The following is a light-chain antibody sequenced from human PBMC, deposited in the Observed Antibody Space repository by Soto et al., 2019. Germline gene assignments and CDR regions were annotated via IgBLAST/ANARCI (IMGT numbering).Light chain of an antibody. CDR3: QQYYSYLT. J-gene: IGKJ1*01. V-gene: IGKV1-5*03. CDR1: QSINSW. Sequence: DIQMTQSPSTLSASVGDRVTITCRASQSINSWLAWYQQKPGKAPKLLIYKASSLESGVPSRFSGSGSGTEFTLTISSLQPDDFATYYCQQYYSYLTFGQGTKVDIK. CDR2: KAS.